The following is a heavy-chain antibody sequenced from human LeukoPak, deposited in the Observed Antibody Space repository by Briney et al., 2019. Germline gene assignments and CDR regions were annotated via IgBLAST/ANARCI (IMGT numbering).Heavy chain of an antibody. J-gene: IGHJ4*02. CDR2: ISYDGSNK. Sequence: GSLRLSCAASGFTFSSYAMHWVRQAPGKGLEWVAVISYDGSNKYYADSVKGRFTISRDNSKNTLYLQMNSLRAEDTAVYYCARSDYCSSTSCYLRDWGQGTLVTVSS. D-gene: IGHD2-2*01. CDR3: ARSDYCSSTSCYLRD. V-gene: IGHV3-30*01. CDR1: GFTFSSYA.